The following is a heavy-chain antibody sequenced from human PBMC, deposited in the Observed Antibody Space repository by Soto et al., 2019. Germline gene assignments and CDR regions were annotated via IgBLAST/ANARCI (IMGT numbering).Heavy chain of an antibody. D-gene: IGHD3-3*02. CDR1: GFTFSSYD. V-gene: IGHV3-13*05. CDR3: ARVAVFGLHWYFDI. Sequence: GGSLRLSCAASGFTFSSYDMHWVRQATGKGLEWVSAIGTAGDPYYPGSVKGRFTISRENAKNSLYLQMNSLRAGDTAVYYCARVAVFGLHWYFDIWGRGTLVTVSS. CDR2: IGTAGDP. J-gene: IGHJ2*01.